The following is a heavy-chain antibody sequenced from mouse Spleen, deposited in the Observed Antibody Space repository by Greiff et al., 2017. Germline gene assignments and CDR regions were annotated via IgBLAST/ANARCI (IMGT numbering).Heavy chain of an antibody. CDR1: GYTFTNHW. Sequence: QVQLQQPGTELVKPGASVKLSCKASGYTFTNHWIHWVKQRPGQGLDWIGNINPSNGNTNYSEKFKRKATLTVDKSSSTVYMQLSSLTSEDSEVYYCTREGYSFDHWGPGTLVTVSA. CDR3: TREGYSFDH. J-gene: IGHJ3*01. CDR2: INPSNGNT. V-gene: IGHV1-53*01.